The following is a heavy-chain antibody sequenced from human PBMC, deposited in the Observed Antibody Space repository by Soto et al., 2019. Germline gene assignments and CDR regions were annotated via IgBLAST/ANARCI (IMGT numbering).Heavy chain of an antibody. J-gene: IGHJ5*02. CDR1: GGSISSGGYY. V-gene: IGHV4-31*02. CDR3: ARVFSPRYSSSWPGGWFDP. Sequence: SETLSLTCTVSGGSISSGGYYWSWIRQHPGKGLEWIGYIYYSGSTYYNPSLKSRVTISVDTSKNQFSLKLSSVTAVDTAVYYCARVFSPRYSSSWPGGWFDPWGQGTLVTVSS. CDR2: IYYSGST. D-gene: IGHD6-13*01.